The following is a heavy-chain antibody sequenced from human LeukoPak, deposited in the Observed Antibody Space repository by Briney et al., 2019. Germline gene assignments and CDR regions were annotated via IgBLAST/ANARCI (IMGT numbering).Heavy chain of an antibody. CDR2: IYYSRST. CDR3: ARHADSGFGQLAFDY. J-gene: IGHJ4*02. CDR1: GGSTSGSSYY. V-gene: IGHV4-39*01. D-gene: IGHD3-10*01. Sequence: SETLTLTCSVSGGSTSGSSYYWGWIRQPPGKGLEWIGSIYYSRSTYYNPSLKSRVTISVDTSKNQFSLKLSSVTAADTAVYYCARHADSGFGQLAFDYWGQGTLVTLSS.